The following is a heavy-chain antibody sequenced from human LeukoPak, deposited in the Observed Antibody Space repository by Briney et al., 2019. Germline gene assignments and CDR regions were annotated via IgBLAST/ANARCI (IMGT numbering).Heavy chain of an antibody. Sequence: SETLSLTCAVSGYSINSGNHWGWIRQPPEKGLEWIGSIHCSGSTNYNPSLKSRVTISIDTSKNHFSLKLSSVTAADTAVYYCASLGGYQNGNFDYWGRGALVTVSS. CDR1: GYSINSGNH. CDR3: ASLGGYQNGNFDY. V-gene: IGHV4-38-2*01. J-gene: IGHJ4*02. D-gene: IGHD1-26*01. CDR2: IHCSGST.